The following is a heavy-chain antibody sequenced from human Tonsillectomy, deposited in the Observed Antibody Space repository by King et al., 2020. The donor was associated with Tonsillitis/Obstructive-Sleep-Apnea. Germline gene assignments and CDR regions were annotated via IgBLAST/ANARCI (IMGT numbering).Heavy chain of an antibody. CDR1: GFTFSSYG. J-gene: IGHJ3*02. CDR3: AKPFYSGSYRLNDAFDI. V-gene: IGHV3-30*18. Sequence: HVQLVESGGGVVQPGRSLRLSCAASGFTFSSYGMHWVRQAPGKGLEWVAVISYDGSNKYYADSVKGRFTISRDNSKNTLYLQMNSLRAEDTAVYYCAKPFYSGSYRLNDAFDIWGQGTMVTVSS. D-gene: IGHD1-26*01. CDR2: ISYDGSNK.